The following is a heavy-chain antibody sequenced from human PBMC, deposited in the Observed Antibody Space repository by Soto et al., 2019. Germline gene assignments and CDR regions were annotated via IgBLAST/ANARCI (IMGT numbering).Heavy chain of an antibody. V-gene: IGHV3-15*07. CDR1: GFTFSNAW. D-gene: IGHD3-22*01. CDR3: TTDVHSHSSGYFHDAFDI. CDR2: IKSKTDGGTT. Sequence: EVQLVESGGGLVKPGGSLRLSCAASGFTFSNAWMNWVRQAPGKGLEWVGRIKSKTDGGTTDYAAPVKGRFTITRDDSKNTMYLQMNSLKTEDTAVYYCTTDVHSHSSGYFHDAFDIWGQGTMVTVSS. J-gene: IGHJ3*02.